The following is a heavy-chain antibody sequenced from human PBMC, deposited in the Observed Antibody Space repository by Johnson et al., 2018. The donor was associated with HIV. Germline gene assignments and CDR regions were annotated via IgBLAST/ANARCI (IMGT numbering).Heavy chain of an antibody. CDR3: ARDRRFYDVLTSSSCPTFDL. D-gene: IGHD3-9*01. J-gene: IGHJ3*01. CDR2: IDSVGRGT. Sequence: VQLVESGGGLIQPGRSLRLSCAASGFTFDDYAMHWVRQVPGKGLEWVSGIDSVGRGTSYADSVKGRFTISRDNAKNTLSLQMNNLRAEDTAVYYCARDRRFYDVLTSSSCPTFDLWGQGTMVTVSS. CDR1: GFTFDDYA. V-gene: IGHV3-9*01.